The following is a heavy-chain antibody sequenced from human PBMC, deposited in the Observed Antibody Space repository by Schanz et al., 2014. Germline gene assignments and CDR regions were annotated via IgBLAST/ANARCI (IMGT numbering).Heavy chain of an antibody. V-gene: IGHV3-23*05. D-gene: IGHD3-10*01. J-gene: IGHJ4*02. CDR2: VSSRSDEI. Sequence: EVQLLESGGGLVQPGGSLRLSCSASTFTFDHYAMTWVRQAPGKGLEWVAAVSSRSDEIKYADSVRGRFTISRDNSSSTMYLQMNSLRAEDTAVYFCAKYRGYYRVSGSYRELEYWGQGTLVTVSS. CDR3: AKYRGYYRVSGSYRELEY. CDR1: TFTFDHYA.